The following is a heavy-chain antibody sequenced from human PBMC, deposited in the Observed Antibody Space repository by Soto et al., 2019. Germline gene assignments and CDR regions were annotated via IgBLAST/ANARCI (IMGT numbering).Heavy chain of an antibody. Sequence: GASVKVSCKASGYTFTSYDIKWVRQATGQGLEWMGWMNPNSGNTGYAQKFQGRVTMTRNTSISTAYMELSSLRSEDTAVYYCASAPWLSDTDDAFDIWGQGTMVTVSS. CDR3: ASAPWLSDTDDAFDI. V-gene: IGHV1-8*01. CDR1: GYTFTSYD. J-gene: IGHJ3*02. D-gene: IGHD3-22*01. CDR2: MNPNSGNT.